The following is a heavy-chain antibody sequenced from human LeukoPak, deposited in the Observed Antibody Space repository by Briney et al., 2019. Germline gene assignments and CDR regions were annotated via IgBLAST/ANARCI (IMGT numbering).Heavy chain of an antibody. J-gene: IGHJ6*03. CDR3: ARGVIGDYDFWSGSHYYYYYYMDV. D-gene: IGHD3-3*01. CDR2: INNSGST. Sequence: SETLSLTCAVYGGSFSGYYWSWIRQPPGKGLEWIGEINNSGSTNYNPSLKSRVTISVDTSKNQFSLKLSSVTAADTAVYYCARGVIGDYDFWSGSHYYYYYYMDVWGKGTTVTVSS. CDR1: GGSFSGYY. V-gene: IGHV4-34*01.